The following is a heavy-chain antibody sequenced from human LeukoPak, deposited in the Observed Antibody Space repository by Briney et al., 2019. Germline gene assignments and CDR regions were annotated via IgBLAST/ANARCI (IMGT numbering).Heavy chain of an antibody. CDR2: IIPILGIA. Sequence: SVKVSCKASGGTFSSYAISWVRQAPGQGLEWMGRIIPILGIANYAQKFQGRVTITANKSTSTAYMELSSLRSEDTAVYYCARDYVFWSGPPPHLFDYGGKGPLVTVSS. V-gene: IGHV1-69*04. CDR3: ARDYVFWSGPPPHLFDY. CDR1: GGTFSSYA. J-gene: IGHJ4*02. D-gene: IGHD3-3*01.